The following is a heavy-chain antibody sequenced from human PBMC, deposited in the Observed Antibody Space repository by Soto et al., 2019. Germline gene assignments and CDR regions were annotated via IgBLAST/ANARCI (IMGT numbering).Heavy chain of an antibody. CDR1: GGNFSGST. CDR2: IIPIVGIT. J-gene: IGHJ2*01. D-gene: IGHD4-17*01. Sequence: QVQLVQSGPEVKKPGSSVKVSCKASGGNFSGSTISWVRQAPGQGLEWMGRIIPIVGITNYAQKFQGRVTIAADKYTSTVYMELNNLRSEDTAVYYCARDDDGFSTVGTGWADFWGRGTLVIVSS. V-gene: IGHV1-69*08. CDR3: ARDDDGFSTVGTGWADF.